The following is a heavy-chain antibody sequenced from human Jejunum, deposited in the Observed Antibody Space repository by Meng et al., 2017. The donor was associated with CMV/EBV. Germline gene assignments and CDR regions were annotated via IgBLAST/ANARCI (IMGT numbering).Heavy chain of an antibody. J-gene: IGHJ5*02. D-gene: IGHD3-10*01. Sequence: VAGGSISSSLWWIWVRQPPGKGLEWIGEIYYDGSTNYNPSLKSRVTISVDKSKNQFSLNLSSVTAADTAVYYCATHDYASGTSGFDPWGQGTLVTVSS. V-gene: IGHV4-4*02. CDR2: IYYDGST. CDR3: ATHDYASGTSGFDP. CDR1: GGSISSSLW.